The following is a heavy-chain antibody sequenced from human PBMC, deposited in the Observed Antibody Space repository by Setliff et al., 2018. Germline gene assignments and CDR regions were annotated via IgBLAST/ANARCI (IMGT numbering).Heavy chain of an antibody. CDR2: ISSSSRYI. CDR1: GFTFSRYT. D-gene: IGHD1-26*01. CDR3: ARDPPWELRYFDL. Sequence: LRLSCAASGFTFSRYTINWVRQAPGKGLEWVSSISSSSRYIYYTDSVKGRFAISRDNAKNSLYLQMNSLRAEDTAVYYCARDPPWELRYFDLWGRGTLVTVSS. V-gene: IGHV3-21*01. J-gene: IGHJ2*01.